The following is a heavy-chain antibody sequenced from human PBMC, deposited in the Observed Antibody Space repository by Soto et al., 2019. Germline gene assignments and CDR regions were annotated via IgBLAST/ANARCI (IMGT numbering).Heavy chain of an antibody. J-gene: IGHJ4*01. CDR3: ARDTDGVSGRSVPPFDY. D-gene: IGHD6-19*01. Sequence: QVQLAQSGDEVKKPGASVKVSCKASGYTFTSYGIGWVRQAPGQGLEWMGWINGYNGDTNYAQKLQGRVTVTTDTSTSTAYMELRRLTSDDKTMYYCARDTDGVSGRSVPPFDYWGQGTLVTVSS. CDR1: GYTFTSYG. V-gene: IGHV1-18*04. CDR2: INGYNGDT.